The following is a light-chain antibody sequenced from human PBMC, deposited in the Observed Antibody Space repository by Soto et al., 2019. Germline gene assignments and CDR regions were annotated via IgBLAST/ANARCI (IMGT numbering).Light chain of an antibody. J-gene: IGKJ2*01. V-gene: IGKV1-5*03. CDR1: QSISGW. Sequence: DIQMTQSPSTLSASVGDRVTITCRASQSISGWLAWYQQKPGKAPKLLIYKASSLESGVPSRFSGSGSGTEFTLTISSLQTDDYATYYCQEYNSHSRYTFGQGTKLEIK. CDR3: QEYNSHSRYT. CDR2: KAS.